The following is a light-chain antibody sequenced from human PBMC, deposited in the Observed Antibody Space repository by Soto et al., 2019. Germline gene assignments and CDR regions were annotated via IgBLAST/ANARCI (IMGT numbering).Light chain of an antibody. CDR2: GAS. CDR3: PQYNDWQWT. CDR1: QSVSNN. V-gene: IGKV3-15*01. J-gene: IGKJ1*01. Sequence: EIVVTQSPATLSVSPGERATLSCRASQSVSNNLAWYQQKPGQAPRLLIYGASTRATGVPVRFSGSGSGTEFTLTISSLQSEDFALYYCPQYNDWQWTFGQGTKVEIK.